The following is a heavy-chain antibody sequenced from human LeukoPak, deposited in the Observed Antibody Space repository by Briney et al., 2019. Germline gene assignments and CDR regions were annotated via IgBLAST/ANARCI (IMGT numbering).Heavy chain of an antibody. J-gene: IGHJ6*03. CDR1: GGSFSGYY. CDR3: AICLVGYCSSTSCSHRPSLSMDV. Sequence: SETLSLTCAVYGGSFSGYYWSWIRQPPGKGLEWIGEINHSGSTNYNPSLKSRVTISVDTSKNQFSLKLSSVTAADTAVYYCAICLVGYCSSTSCSHRPSLSMDVWGKGTTVTVSS. CDR2: INHSGST. V-gene: IGHV4-34*01. D-gene: IGHD2-2*01.